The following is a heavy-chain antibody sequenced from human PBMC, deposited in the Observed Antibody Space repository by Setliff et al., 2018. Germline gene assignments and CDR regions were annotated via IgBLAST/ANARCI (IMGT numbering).Heavy chain of an antibody. CDR1: GYTFSDYY. J-gene: IGHJ6*03. CDR3: AKDGSSVVRFLEWSHKDYYYMDV. CDR2: INPNRGAT. D-gene: IGHD3-3*01. Sequence: ASVKVSCKTSGYTFSDYYVHWVRQAPGQGLEWMGWINPNRGATNFARRFEGRVTLTRDTSINTAYMELSRLRHDDTAIYYCAKDGSSVVRFLEWSHKDYYYMDVWGKGTTVTVPS. V-gene: IGHV1-2*02.